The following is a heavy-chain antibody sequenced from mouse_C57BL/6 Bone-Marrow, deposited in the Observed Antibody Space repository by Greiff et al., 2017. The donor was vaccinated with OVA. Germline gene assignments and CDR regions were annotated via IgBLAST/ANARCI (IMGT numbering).Heavy chain of an antibody. D-gene: IGHD4-1*02. CDR1: GFSFNTYA. CDR2: IRSKSNNYAT. Sequence: EVKLVESGGGLVQPKGSLKLSCAASGFSFNTYAMNWVRQAPGKGLEWVARIRSKSNNYATYYADSVKDRFTISRDDSESMLYLQMNNLKTEDTAMYYCVRAGNWAYYFDDWGQGTTLTVSS. V-gene: IGHV10-1*01. J-gene: IGHJ2*01. CDR3: VRAGNWAYYFDD.